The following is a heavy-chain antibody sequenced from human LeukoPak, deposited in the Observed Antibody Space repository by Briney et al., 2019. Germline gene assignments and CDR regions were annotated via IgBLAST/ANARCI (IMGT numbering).Heavy chain of an antibody. D-gene: IGHD6-19*01. CDR3: ARLSRAVAAHYYYYMDV. J-gene: IGHJ6*03. Sequence: ASVKVSCKASGYTFTGYYMHWVRQAPGQGLEWMGWINPNSGGTNYAQKLQGRVTMTTDTSTSTAYMELRSLRSDDTAVYYCARLSRAVAAHYYYYMDVWGKGTTVTVSS. V-gene: IGHV1-2*02. CDR2: INPNSGGT. CDR1: GYTFTGYY.